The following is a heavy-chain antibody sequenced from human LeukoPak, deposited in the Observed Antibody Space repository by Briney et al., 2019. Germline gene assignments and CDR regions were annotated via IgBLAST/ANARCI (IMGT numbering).Heavy chain of an antibody. D-gene: IGHD3-10*01. CDR3: ARDRELLWFGRSPYYYYYMDV. Sequence: GASVKVSCKASGGTFSSYAISWVRQAPGQGLEWMGGIIPIFGTANYAQKFQGRVTITADESTSTAYMELSSLRSEDTAVYYCARDRELLWFGRSPYYYYYMDVWGKGTTVTVSS. CDR1: GGTFSSYA. V-gene: IGHV1-69*13. CDR2: IIPIFGTA. J-gene: IGHJ6*03.